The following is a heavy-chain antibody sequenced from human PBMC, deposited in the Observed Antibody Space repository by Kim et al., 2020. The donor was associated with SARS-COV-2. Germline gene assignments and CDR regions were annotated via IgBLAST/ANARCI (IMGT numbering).Heavy chain of an antibody. D-gene: IGHD6-13*01. CDR2: IIPIFGTA. Sequence: SVKVSCKASGGTFSSYAISWVRQAPGQGLEWMGGIIPIFGTANYAQKFQGRVTITADESTSTAYMELSSLRSEDTAVYYCARGVSAAVRLDPWGQGTLVTVSS. CDR1: GGTFSSYA. V-gene: IGHV1-69*13. CDR3: ARGVSAAVRLDP. J-gene: IGHJ5*02.